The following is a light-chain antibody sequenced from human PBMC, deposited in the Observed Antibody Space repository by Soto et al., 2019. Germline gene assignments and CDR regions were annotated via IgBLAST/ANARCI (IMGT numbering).Light chain of an antibody. Sequence: EIVLTQSPATLSVSPGEGATLSCRASQSVSSNLAWYRQKPGQAPRLLISGASARATGIPARFSGSGSGTEFTLTISSLQSEDFAIYYCQQYNNWPLTFGGGTKV. CDR2: GAS. J-gene: IGKJ4*01. V-gene: IGKV3-15*01. CDR1: QSVSSN. CDR3: QQYNNWPLT.